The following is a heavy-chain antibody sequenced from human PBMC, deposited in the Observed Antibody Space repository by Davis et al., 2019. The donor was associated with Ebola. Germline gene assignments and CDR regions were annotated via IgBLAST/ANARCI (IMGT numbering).Heavy chain of an antibody. CDR3: AKVSRGSGYYYSAFDI. J-gene: IGHJ3*02. D-gene: IGHD3-3*01. CDR2: ISGSGGST. V-gene: IGHV3-23*01. Sequence: GESLKISCAASGFTFSSYAMSWVRQAPGKGLEWVSAISGSGGSTYYADSVKGRFTISRDNAKNSLYLQMNSLRAEDTAVYYCAKVSRGSGYYYSAFDIWGQGTMVTVSS. CDR1: GFTFSSYA.